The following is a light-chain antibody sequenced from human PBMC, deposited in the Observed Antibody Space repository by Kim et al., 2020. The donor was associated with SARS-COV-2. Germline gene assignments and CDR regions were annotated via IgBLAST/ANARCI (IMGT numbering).Light chain of an antibody. V-gene: IGLV3-19*01. Sequence: SSELTQDPAVSVALGQTVRITCQGDSLRNYYPSWYQQQPGQAPVLVIHGTNIRPSGIPDRFSGSSSGNTASLTITGTQAEDEADYYCSSRDSSGNHWVFGGGTQLTVL. CDR3: SSRDSSGNHWV. CDR1: SLRNYY. J-gene: IGLJ3*02. CDR2: GTN.